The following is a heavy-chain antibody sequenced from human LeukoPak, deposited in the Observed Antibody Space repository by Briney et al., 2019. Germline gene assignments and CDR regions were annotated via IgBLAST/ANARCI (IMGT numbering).Heavy chain of an antibody. CDR3: ARAVDYYGSGSYYKRWFDP. Sequence: SETLSLTCTVSGGSSSSGDYYWRWIRQPPGKGLEWIGYISYSGSTYYNPSLKSRVTISLDTSKNQFSLKLSSVTAADTAVYYCARAVDYYGSGSYYKRWFDPWGQGTLVTVSS. CDR1: GGSSSSGDYY. V-gene: IGHV4-30-4*01. D-gene: IGHD3-10*01. J-gene: IGHJ5*02. CDR2: ISYSGST.